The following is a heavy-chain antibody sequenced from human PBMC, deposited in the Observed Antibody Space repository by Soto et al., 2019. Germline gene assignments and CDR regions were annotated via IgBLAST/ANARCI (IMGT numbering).Heavy chain of an antibody. Sequence: TSETLSLTCAVYGGSFSGYYWSWIRQPPGKGLEWIGEINHSGSTNYNPSLKSRVTISVDTSKNQFSLKLSSVTAADTAVYYCARENTIFGVATDYFDYWGQGTLVTVSS. J-gene: IGHJ4*02. V-gene: IGHV4-34*01. D-gene: IGHD3-3*01. CDR3: ARENTIFGVATDYFDY. CDR1: GGSFSGYY. CDR2: INHSGST.